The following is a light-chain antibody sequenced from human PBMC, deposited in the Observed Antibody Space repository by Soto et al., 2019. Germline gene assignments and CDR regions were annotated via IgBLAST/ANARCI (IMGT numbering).Light chain of an antibody. CDR2: AAS. CDR1: QGIRND. CDR3: LQDHTYPWT. V-gene: IGKV1-6*01. Sequence: AIPMTQSPSSLSASVGDRVSITCRASQGIRNDLGWYQQKPGKAPKLLIFAASSLQSGVPSRFSGSGSGTDFTLTISSLQPEDFATYYCLQDHTYPWTFGQGTKVEIK. J-gene: IGKJ1*01.